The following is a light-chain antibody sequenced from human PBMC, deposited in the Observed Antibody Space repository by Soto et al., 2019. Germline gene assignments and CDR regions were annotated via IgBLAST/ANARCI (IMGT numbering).Light chain of an antibody. J-gene: IGKJ2*01. CDR1: QGIRND. CDR3: LQDYNYPYT. Sequence: AIQMTQSPSSLSSSVADIVTITCRASQGIRNDLGWYQQKPGKAPKLLIYAASSVLDVVPSRFRGSGSGTDFTLTISSLQPDDLATYDCLQDYNYPYTFGQGTKLEIK. V-gene: IGKV1-6*01. CDR2: AAS.